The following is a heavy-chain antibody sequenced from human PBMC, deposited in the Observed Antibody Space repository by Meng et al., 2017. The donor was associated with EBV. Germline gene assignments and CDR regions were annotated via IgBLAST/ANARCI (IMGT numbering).Heavy chain of an antibody. CDR1: GYTLTSYA. J-gene: IGHJ4*02. V-gene: IGHV7-4-1*02. CDR3: ARVYGSGSHYFVY. D-gene: IGHD3-10*01. CDR2: INTNTGNP. Sequence: QLVVSWFALKKPGASVNVSCKASGYTLTSYAMNWVRQAPGQGLEWMGWINTNTGNPTYAQGFTGRFVFSLDTSVSTAYLQISSLKAEDTAVYYCARVYGSGSHYFVYWGQGTLVTVSS.